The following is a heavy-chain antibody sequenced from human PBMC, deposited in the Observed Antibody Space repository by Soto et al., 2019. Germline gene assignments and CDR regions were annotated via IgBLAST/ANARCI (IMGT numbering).Heavy chain of an antibody. V-gene: IGHV4-59*01. CDR1: GGSISSYY. CDR2: IYYSGST. Sequence: PSETLSLTCTVSGGSISSYYWSWIRQPPGKGLEWIGYIYYSGSTDYNPSLKSRVTISVDASKNQFSLKLSSVTAADTAVYYCARAGVDYGDYANWFDPWGQGTXVTVSS. D-gene: IGHD4-17*01. J-gene: IGHJ5*02. CDR3: ARAGVDYGDYANWFDP.